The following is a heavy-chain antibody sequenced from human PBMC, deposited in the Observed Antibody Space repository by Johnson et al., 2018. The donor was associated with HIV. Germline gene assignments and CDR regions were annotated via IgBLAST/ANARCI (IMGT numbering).Heavy chain of an antibody. Sequence: QVQLVESGGGVVQPGRSLRLSCAASGFTFSSYTMHWVRQPPGKGLEWVSVIYSGGTRYYAESVKGRFTISRDNSKNTLYLQMNSLQAEDTAVYYCAKDQASSLNAFDIWGQGTMVTVSS. CDR2: IYSGGTR. V-gene: IGHV3-NL1*01. D-gene: IGHD2-2*01. CDR1: GFTFSSYT. CDR3: AKDQASSLNAFDI. J-gene: IGHJ3*02.